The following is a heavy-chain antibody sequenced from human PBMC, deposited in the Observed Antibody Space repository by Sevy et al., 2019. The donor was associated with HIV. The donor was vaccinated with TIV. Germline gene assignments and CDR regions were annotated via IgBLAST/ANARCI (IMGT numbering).Heavy chain of an antibody. CDR2: INHSGCT. CDR1: GGSFSGYY. J-gene: IGHJ4*02. V-gene: IGHV4-34*01. D-gene: IGHD4-17*01. CDR3: AREGPTVVTLVDY. Sequence: SETLSLTCAVYGGSFSGYYWSWIRQPPGKGLEWIGEINHSGCTNYNPSLKSRVTISVDTSKNQFSLKLSSVTAADTAVYYCAREGPTVVTLVDYWGQGTLVTVSS.